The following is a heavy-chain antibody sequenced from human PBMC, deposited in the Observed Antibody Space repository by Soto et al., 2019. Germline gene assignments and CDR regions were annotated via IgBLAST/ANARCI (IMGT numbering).Heavy chain of an antibody. CDR3: ARDSDVVVVAATHGYYYGMDV. CDR2: ISYDGSNK. V-gene: IGHV3-30-3*01. D-gene: IGHD2-15*01. CDR1: GFTFSSYA. J-gene: IGHJ6*02. Sequence: GGSLRLSCAASGFTFSSYAMHWVRQAPGKGLEWVAVISYDGSNKYYADSVKGRFTISRDNSKNTLYLQMNSLRAEDTAVYYSARDSDVVVVAATHGYYYGMDVWGQGTTVTVSS.